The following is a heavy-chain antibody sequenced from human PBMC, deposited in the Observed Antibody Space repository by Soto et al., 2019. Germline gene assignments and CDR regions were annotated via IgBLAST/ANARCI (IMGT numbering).Heavy chain of an antibody. CDR2: IIPIFGTT. CDR3: ARDRLRVAEDYYYGMDV. D-gene: IGHD6-13*01. J-gene: IGHJ6*02. V-gene: IGHV1-69*13. Sequence: SVKVSCKASGGTFNNCGISWLRQAPGQGLEWLGGIIPIFGTTNYAQKFQGRVTITADESTSTAYMELSSLRSEDTAVYYCARDRLRVAEDYYYGMDVWGQGTTVTVSS. CDR1: GGTFNNCG.